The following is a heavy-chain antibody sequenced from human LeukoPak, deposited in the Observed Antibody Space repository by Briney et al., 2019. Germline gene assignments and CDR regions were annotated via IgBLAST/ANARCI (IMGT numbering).Heavy chain of an antibody. J-gene: IGHJ4*02. CDR1: GFTFSDYY. D-gene: IGHD3-10*01. Sequence: PGGSLRLSCAASGFTFSDYYMSWIRQAPGKGLEWVSYISSSGSTIYYADCVKGRFTISRDNAKNSLYLQMNSLRAEAMAVYYCARVVDGSGRQDYWGQGTLVTVSS. CDR3: ARVVDGSGRQDY. CDR2: ISSSGSTI. V-gene: IGHV3-11*04.